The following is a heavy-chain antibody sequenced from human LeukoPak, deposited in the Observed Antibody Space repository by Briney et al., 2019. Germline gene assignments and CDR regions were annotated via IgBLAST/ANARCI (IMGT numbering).Heavy chain of an antibody. CDR2: ISSRSYSI. D-gene: IGHD3-10*01. Sequence: GGSLRLSCEASGISFSDNYMTWIRQAPGKGLEWVSSISSRSYSIYYADSVKGRFTISRDNAKNSLYLQMNSLSVDDTAKYYCAKHYYGSGSYRAFDYWGQGILVTVSS. J-gene: IGHJ4*02. V-gene: IGHV3-11*01. CDR1: GISFSDNY. CDR3: AKHYYGSGSYRAFDY.